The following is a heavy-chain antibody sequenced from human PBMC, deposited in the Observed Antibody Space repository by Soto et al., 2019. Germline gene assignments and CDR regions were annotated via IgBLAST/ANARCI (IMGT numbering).Heavy chain of an antibody. CDR2: ISAYNGNT. Sequence: ASVKVSCKASGYTFTSYGISWVRQAPGQGLEGMGWISAYNGNTNYAQKLQGRVTMTTDTSTSTAYMELRSLRSDDTAVYYCARDMGATIFGVVYYYYGMDVWGQGTTVTVSS. J-gene: IGHJ6*02. CDR1: GYTFTSYG. V-gene: IGHV1-18*04. D-gene: IGHD3-3*01. CDR3: ARDMGATIFGVVYYYYGMDV.